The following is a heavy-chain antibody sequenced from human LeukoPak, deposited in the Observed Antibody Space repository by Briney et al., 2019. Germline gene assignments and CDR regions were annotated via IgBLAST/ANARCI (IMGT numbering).Heavy chain of an antibody. D-gene: IGHD2-2*01. CDR3: AKGMMPDWFDP. CDR1: DGSMNDYY. J-gene: IGHJ5*02. Sequence: SDTLSLTCTVSDGSMNDYYWTWLRKPPGRGLEWIGYIFDIGNTNYNPSLKSRVTISLDTSNNQFSLRLNSVTSADTAVYYCAKGMMPDWFDPCGQGTLVTVSS. V-gene: IGHV4-59*01. CDR2: IFDIGNT.